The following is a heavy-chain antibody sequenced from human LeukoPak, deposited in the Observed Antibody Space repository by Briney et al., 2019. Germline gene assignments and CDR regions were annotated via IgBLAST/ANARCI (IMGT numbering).Heavy chain of an antibody. CDR3: ARDHLGNSDGTYYLDY. CDR2: ISSSGSNI. Sequence: PGGSLRLSCAASGFTFSNTWMSWVRQAPGKGLEWVSYISSSGSNIYYADSVKGRFTISRDNAKNSLYLQMNSLRAEDTAVYYCARDHLGNSDGTYYLDYWGQGTLVTVSS. J-gene: IGHJ4*02. V-gene: IGHV3-11*04. CDR1: GFTFSNTW. D-gene: IGHD1-7*01.